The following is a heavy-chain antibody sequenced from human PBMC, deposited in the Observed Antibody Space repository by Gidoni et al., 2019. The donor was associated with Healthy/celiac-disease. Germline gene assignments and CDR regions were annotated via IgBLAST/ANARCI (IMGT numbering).Heavy chain of an antibody. CDR2: IYYSGST. V-gene: IGHV4-59*01. J-gene: IGHJ6*03. CDR3: ARDSYDFWSGSNYYYMDV. Sequence: RQPPGKGLEWIGYIYYSGSTNYNPSLKSRVTISVDTSKNQFSLKLSSVTAEDTAVYYCARDSYDFWSGSNYYYMDVWGKGTTVTVSS. D-gene: IGHD3-3*01.